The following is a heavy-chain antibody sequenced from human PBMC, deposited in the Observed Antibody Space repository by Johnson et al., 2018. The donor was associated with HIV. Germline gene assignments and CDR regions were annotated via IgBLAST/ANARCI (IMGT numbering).Heavy chain of an antibody. V-gene: IGHV3-30-3*01. CDR2: ISYDGSNK. CDR3: ARVSLAYSYGYDALDF. Sequence: QVQLVESGGGVVQPVRSLRLSCAASGFTFSSYAMHWVRQAPGKGLAWVAVISYDGSNKYYADSVKGRFTISRDNSKNTLYLQMNSLRAEDTAVYFCARVSLAYSYGYDALDFWGQGTMVTVSS. J-gene: IGHJ3*01. CDR1: GFTFSSYA. D-gene: IGHD5-18*01.